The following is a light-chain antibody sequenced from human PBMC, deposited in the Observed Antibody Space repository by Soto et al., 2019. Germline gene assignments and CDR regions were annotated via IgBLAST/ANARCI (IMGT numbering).Light chain of an antibody. CDR3: SSYTSSNTYV. CDR2: DVT. Sequence: QSALTQPASVSGSPGQWTTISCTGTSSDVGGYNYVSWYQHHPGKAPKLMIYDVTNRPSGVSNRFSGSKSGNTASPTISGLQTEDEADYYCSSYTSSNTYVFGTGTKVTVL. J-gene: IGLJ1*01. CDR1: SSDVGGYNY. V-gene: IGLV2-14*01.